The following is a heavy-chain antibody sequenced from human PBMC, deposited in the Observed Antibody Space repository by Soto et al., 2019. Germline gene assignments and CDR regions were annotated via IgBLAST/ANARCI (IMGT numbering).Heavy chain of an antibody. CDR1: GYTFTSYG. J-gene: IGHJ6*02. CDR2: ISAYNGNT. D-gene: IGHD3-3*01. V-gene: IGHV1-18*04. Sequence: GASVKVSCKASGYTFTSYGISWVRQAPGQGLEWMGWISAYNGNTNYAQKLRGRVTMTTDTSTSTAYMELRSLRSDDTAVYYCAREDRGNRFLEWLPYYYYGMDVWGQGTTVTVSS. CDR3: AREDRGNRFLEWLPYYYYGMDV.